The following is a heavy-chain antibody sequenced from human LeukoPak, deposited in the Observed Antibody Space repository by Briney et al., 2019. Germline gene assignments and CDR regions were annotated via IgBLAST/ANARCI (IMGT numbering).Heavy chain of an antibody. J-gene: IGHJ4*02. Sequence: SETLSLTCTVSGGSIIGSYWTWIRQSPGKSLEYIGYIYNTVDVNYSPSLKSRVTISIDMSGNQFSLRLNSVTAADTALYYCARGRYYDSTGYNPTYYFDSWGQGALVTVSS. CDR2: IYNTVDV. V-gene: IGHV4-59*01. D-gene: IGHD3-22*01. CDR1: GGSIIGSY. CDR3: ARGRYYDSTGYNPTYYFDS.